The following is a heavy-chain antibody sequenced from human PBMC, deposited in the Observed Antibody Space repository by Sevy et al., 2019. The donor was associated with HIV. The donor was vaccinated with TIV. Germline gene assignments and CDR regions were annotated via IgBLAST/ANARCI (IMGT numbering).Heavy chain of an antibody. D-gene: IGHD3-22*01. J-gene: IGHJ3*02. Sequence: SETLSLTCTVSGGSISSGGYYWSWSRHHPGKGLEWIGYIYYSGSTYYNPSLKSRVTISVDTSKNQFSLKLSSVTAADTAVYYCGRNQVWLDMTVVYRSNQSHAFDIWGQGTMVTVSS. CDR2: IYYSGST. V-gene: IGHV4-31*03. CDR3: GRNQVWLDMTVVYRSNQSHAFDI. CDR1: GGSISSGGYY.